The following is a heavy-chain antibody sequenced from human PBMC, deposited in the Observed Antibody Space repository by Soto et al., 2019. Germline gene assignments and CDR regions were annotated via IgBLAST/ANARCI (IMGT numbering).Heavy chain of an antibody. D-gene: IGHD6-13*01. Sequence: GGSLRLSCAASGFTFSSYSMNWVRQAPGKGLEWVSSISSSSSYIYYADSVKGRFTISRDNAKNSLYLQMNSLRAEDTAVYYCARGVGDRPPKQQLVLSGSVIDYYYGMDVWGQGTTVTVSS. CDR3: ARGVGDRPPKQQLVLSGSVIDYYYGMDV. V-gene: IGHV3-21*01. J-gene: IGHJ6*02. CDR1: GFTFSSYS. CDR2: ISSSSSYI.